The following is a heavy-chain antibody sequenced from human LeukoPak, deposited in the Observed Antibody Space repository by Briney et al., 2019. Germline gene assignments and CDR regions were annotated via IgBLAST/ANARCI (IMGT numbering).Heavy chain of an antibody. CDR3: AELGITMIGGV. V-gene: IGHV3-48*04. D-gene: IGHD3-10*02. CDR1: GFSFSRYS. J-gene: IGHJ6*04. CDR2: ISSSSSSI. Sequence: PGGSLRLSCAASGFSFSRYSINWVRQAPGKGLEWVAYISSSSSSIYYADSVRGRFTISRDNAKNSLYLQMNSLRAEDTAVYYCAELGITMIGGVWGKGTTVTISS.